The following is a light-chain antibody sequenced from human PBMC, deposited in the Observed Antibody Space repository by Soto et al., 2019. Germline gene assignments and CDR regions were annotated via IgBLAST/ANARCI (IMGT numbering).Light chain of an antibody. CDR3: QQGDSCPIT. J-gene: IGKJ5*01. Sequence: DIQMTQSPSSVSASVGDRVTITCRASQSISSSLAWYQQKPGTVPKLLIYAASSLQSGVPSRFSGSGPGTEFTLSITSLQHEDFGAYYCQQGDSCPITFGQGTRLEIK. CDR1: QSISSS. CDR2: AAS. V-gene: IGKV1-12*01.